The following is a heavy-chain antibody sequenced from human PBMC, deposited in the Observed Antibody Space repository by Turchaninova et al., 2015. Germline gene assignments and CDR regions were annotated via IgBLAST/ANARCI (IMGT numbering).Heavy chain of an antibody. D-gene: IGHD4/OR15-4a*01. V-gene: IGHV4-38-2*01. Sequence: QVQLQESGPGLVKPSETLSLTCAVSGYSISGGYYWGWIRQPPGKGLGWIGSIYYSGGTSYNPSFKSRVTISVATSKNQFALKLSSVTAADTAVYYCARPGASLGFDYWGQGTLVTVSS. J-gene: IGHJ4*02. CDR3: ARPGASLGFDY. CDR2: IYYSGGT. CDR1: GYSISGGYY.